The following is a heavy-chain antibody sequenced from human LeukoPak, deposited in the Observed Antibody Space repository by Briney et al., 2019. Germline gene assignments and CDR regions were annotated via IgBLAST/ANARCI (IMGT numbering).Heavy chain of an antibody. V-gene: IGHV3-7*01. CDR1: GFTFSSYW. CDR2: IKQDGSEK. D-gene: IGHD3-10*01. CDR3: ARDQKVRGVIDAFDI. J-gene: IGHJ3*02. Sequence: GGSLRLSCAASGFTFSSYWMSWVRQAPGKGLEWVANIKQDGSEKYYVDSVKGRFTISRDNAKNSLYLQMNSLRAEDTAVYYCARDQKVRGVIDAFDIWGQGTMVTVSS.